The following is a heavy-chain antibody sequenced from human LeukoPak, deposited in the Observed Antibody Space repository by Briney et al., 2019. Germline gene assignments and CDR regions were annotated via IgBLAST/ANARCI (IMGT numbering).Heavy chain of an antibody. D-gene: IGHD3-10*01. Sequence: GGSLSLSCAVSGFTFSNYWMTWVRQATGKGLEWVANIKQDGSEKYYVDSVKGRFTISRDNAKNSLYLQMNSLGAEDTAVYYCARDRFVYTHWGQGTLVTVSS. J-gene: IGHJ4*02. CDR2: IKQDGSEK. CDR3: ARDRFVYTH. V-gene: IGHV3-7*01. CDR1: GFTFSNYW.